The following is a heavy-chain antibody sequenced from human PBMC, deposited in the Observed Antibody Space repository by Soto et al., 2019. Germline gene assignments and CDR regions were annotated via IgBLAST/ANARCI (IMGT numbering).Heavy chain of an antibody. V-gene: IGHV4-31*11. J-gene: IGHJ4*02. Sequence: QVQLQESGPGLVKPSETLSLTCAVSGGYISSGGYYWTWIRQSGKGLEWIGYISYTATTYYSPSLXXRVTISLDTSKNQFSLRLISVTAADTAVYFCARSPPRGSDYWGQRILVTVAS. D-gene: IGHD3-10*01. CDR2: ISYTATT. CDR1: GGYISSGGYY. CDR3: ARSPPRGSDY.